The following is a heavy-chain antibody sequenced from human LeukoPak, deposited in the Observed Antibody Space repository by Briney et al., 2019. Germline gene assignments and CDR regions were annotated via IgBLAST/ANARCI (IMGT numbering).Heavy chain of an antibody. J-gene: IGHJ4*02. D-gene: IGHD3-16*02. V-gene: IGHV1-8*01. CDR3: ARGAYDYVWGSYRYGTSKTLDY. Sequence: ASVKVCCKASGYTFTSYDINWVRQAPGQGVEWMGWMNPNSGNTGYAQKFQGRVTMTRNTSISTAYMELSSLRSEDTAVYYCARGAYDYVWGSYRYGTSKTLDYWGQGTLVTVSS. CDR1: GYTFTSYD. CDR2: MNPNSGNT.